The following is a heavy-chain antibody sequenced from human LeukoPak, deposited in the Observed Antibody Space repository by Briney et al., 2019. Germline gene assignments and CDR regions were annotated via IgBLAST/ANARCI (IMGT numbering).Heavy chain of an antibody. CDR2: ISYDGSNK. CDR1: GFTFSSYG. J-gene: IGHJ4*02. D-gene: IGHD5-18*01. CDR3: AKDRGYSYGIDY. Sequence: GGSLRLSCAASGFTFSSYGMHWVRQALGKGLEWVAVISYDGSNKYYADSVKGRFTISRDNSKNTLYLQMNSLRAEDTAVYYCAKDRGYSYGIDYWGQGTLVTVSS. V-gene: IGHV3-30*18.